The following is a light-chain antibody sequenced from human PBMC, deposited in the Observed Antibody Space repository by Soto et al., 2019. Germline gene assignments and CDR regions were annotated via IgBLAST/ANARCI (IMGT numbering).Light chain of an antibody. CDR3: QQSYSTLT. CDR2: GAS. Sequence: DIQMTQFPSSLSASVGDGVTITCRASQSISRYLNWYQQKPGTAPKLLIYGASNLHSGVPSRFSGSGAGTDFTLSISSLQPEDFATYYCQQSYSTLTFGGGTKVEIK. J-gene: IGKJ4*01. V-gene: IGKV1-39*01. CDR1: QSISRY.